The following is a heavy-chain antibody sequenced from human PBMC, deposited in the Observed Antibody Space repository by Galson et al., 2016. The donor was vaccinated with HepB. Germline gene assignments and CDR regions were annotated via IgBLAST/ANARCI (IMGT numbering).Heavy chain of an antibody. CDR2: IYQTGTA. J-gene: IGHJ4*02. Sequence: SETLSLTCAVSGATISNDYWWSWVRQSPEEGFEWLGEIYQTGTANYNPSFTRRATISVDTSKNEISLRLDSVTAADTAVYYCARGTLGTTATMAVDYWGQGTLVSVSS. D-gene: IGHD1-26*01. CDR1: GATISNDYW. V-gene: IGHV4-4*02. CDR3: ARGTLGTTATMAVDY.